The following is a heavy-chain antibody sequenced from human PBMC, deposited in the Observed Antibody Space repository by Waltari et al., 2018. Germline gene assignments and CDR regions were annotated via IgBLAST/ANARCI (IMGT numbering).Heavy chain of an antibody. Sequence: QVQLQESGPGLAKPSETLSLTCAVSGYSISSGYYWGWIRQPPGKGLEWIGSIDHIGRTYHNPARKSRVTISVDTSKNQFSLKLSSVTAADTAVYYCARDGALIAARPVLFDYWGQGTLVTVSS. CDR3: ARDGALIAARPVLFDY. J-gene: IGHJ4*02. CDR2: IDHIGRT. V-gene: IGHV4-38-2*01. CDR1: GYSISSGYY. D-gene: IGHD6-6*01.